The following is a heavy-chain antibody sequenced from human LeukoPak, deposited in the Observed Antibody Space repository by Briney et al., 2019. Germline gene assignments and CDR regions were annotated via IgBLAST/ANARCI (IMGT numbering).Heavy chain of an antibody. V-gene: IGHV1-2*02. CDR1: GYTFSANY. CDR2: LNPDSGAT. CDR3: ARTTSMTASGYDY. D-gene: IGHD2-21*02. Sequence: VASVKVSCKASGYTFSANYMNWVRQAPGQRLEWMGWLNPDSGATNYAQKFQGRVTITTDTSISTAYMELSSLSSEDTAVYFCARTTSMTASGYDYWGQGTLVTVSS. J-gene: IGHJ4*02.